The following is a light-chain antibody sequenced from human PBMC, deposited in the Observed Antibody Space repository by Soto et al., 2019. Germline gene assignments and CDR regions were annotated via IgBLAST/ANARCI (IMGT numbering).Light chain of an antibody. Sequence: QSVLTQPPSASETSGQRVGISCSGSRSNIGSNSVNWYQQLPGTAPKPLIYMDNQRPSGVPDRFSGSKSGTSVSLAISGLQSEDEADYYCASWDDRLKGYVFGTGTKVTVL. CDR2: MDN. CDR3: ASWDDRLKGYV. CDR1: RSNIGSNS. V-gene: IGLV1-44*01. J-gene: IGLJ1*01.